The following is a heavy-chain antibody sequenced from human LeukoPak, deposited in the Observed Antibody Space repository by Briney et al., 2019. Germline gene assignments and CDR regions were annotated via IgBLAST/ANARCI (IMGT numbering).Heavy chain of an antibody. CDR3: AREYCSGGSCYTNLDY. V-gene: IGHV4-38-2*02. CDR1: GYSISSGYY. Sequence: SETLSLTCAVSGYSISSGYYWGWIRQPPGKGLEWIGSIYHSGSTYYNPSLKSRVTISVDTSKNQFSLKLSSVTAADTAVYYCAREYCSGGSCYTNLDYWGQGTLVTVSS. D-gene: IGHD2-15*01. CDR2: IYHSGST. J-gene: IGHJ4*02.